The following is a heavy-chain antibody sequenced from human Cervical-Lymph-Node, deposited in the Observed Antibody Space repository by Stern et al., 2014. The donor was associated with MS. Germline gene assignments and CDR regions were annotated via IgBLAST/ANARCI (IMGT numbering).Heavy chain of an antibody. J-gene: IGHJ6*02. CDR1: GFTFSSYI. D-gene: IGHD1-26*01. Sequence: VQLVESGGGLVKPGGSLRLSCAASGFTFSSYIMNWVRQAPGKGLEWVSSISSSSSYIYYADSVKGRFTIARDNAKNSLYLQMNSLRAEDTAVYYCARDKVGATFPDEYYYYYGMDVWGQGTTVTVSS. CDR3: ARDKVGATFPDEYYYYYGMDV. CDR2: ISSSSSYI. V-gene: IGHV3-21*01.